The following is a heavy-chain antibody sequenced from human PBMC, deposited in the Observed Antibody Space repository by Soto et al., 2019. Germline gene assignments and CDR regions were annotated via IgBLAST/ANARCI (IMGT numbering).Heavy chain of an antibody. D-gene: IGHD2-15*01. CDR3: ARDYSYQRAMDV. J-gene: IGHJ6*02. V-gene: IGHV3-23*01. Sequence: LRLSCAASGFMFSDYAMTWARQAPGKELEWVSGLLRPGRSTYYADSVKGRFTISRDNSKNTLYLQMNNLRAEDSAVYFCARDYSYQRAMDVWGQGTTVTVSS. CDR1: GFMFSDYA. CDR2: LLRPGRST.